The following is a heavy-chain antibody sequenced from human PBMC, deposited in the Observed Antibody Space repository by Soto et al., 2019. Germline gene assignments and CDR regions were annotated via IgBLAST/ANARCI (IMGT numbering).Heavy chain of an antibody. CDR2: ISYDGSNK. J-gene: IGHJ4*02. V-gene: IGHV3-30-3*01. CDR3: ARELGYYGSGSLVY. Sequence: QVQLVESGGGVVQPGRSLRLSWAASGFTFGNYAMHWVRQAPGKGLEWVAVISYDGSNKYYADSVKGRFTISRDNSKNTLYLQMNSLRAEDTAVYYCARELGYYGSGSLVYWGQGTLVTVSS. CDR1: GFTFGNYA. D-gene: IGHD3-10*01.